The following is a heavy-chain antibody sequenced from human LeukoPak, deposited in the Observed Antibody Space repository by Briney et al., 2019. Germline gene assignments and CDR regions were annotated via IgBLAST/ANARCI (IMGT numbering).Heavy chain of an antibody. Sequence: PSETLSLTCTVSGGSVSSGSYYWSWIRQPPGKGLEWIGYIYYSGSTNYNPSLKSRVTISVDTSKNQFSLKLSSVTPADTAVYYCARGERGANWFDPWGQGTLVTVSS. V-gene: IGHV4-61*01. J-gene: IGHJ5*02. CDR3: ARGERGANWFDP. CDR1: GGSVSSGSYY. D-gene: IGHD1-26*01. CDR2: IYYSGST.